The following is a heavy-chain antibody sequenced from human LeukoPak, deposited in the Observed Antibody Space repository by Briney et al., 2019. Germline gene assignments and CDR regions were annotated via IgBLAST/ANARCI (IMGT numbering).Heavy chain of an antibody. CDR3: AKDIYGSGSYPNRGRAFDI. Sequence: PGGSLRLSCAASGFTFSSYWMSWVRQAPGKGLEGVANIKQDGSEKYYVDSVKGRFTISRDNAKNSLYPQMNSLRAEDTALYYCAKDIYGSGSYPNRGRAFDIWGQGTMVTVSS. J-gene: IGHJ3*02. V-gene: IGHV3-7*03. CDR1: GFTFSSYW. D-gene: IGHD3-10*01. CDR2: IKQDGSEK.